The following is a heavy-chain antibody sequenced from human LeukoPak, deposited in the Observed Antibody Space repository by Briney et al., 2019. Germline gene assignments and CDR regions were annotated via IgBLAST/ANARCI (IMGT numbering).Heavy chain of an antibody. Sequence: GGSLRLSSAAFGFAFSHYWMGWVRQAPGKGLEWVASIKEDGSEIFYVDSVKGRLTISRDNAKNSLYLQMNSLKAEDTAVYYCARDTYGGFDYWGQGTLVTVSS. CDR1: GFAFSHYW. V-gene: IGHV3-7*03. CDR2: IKEDGSEI. CDR3: ARDTYGGFDY. J-gene: IGHJ4*02. D-gene: IGHD4/OR15-4a*01.